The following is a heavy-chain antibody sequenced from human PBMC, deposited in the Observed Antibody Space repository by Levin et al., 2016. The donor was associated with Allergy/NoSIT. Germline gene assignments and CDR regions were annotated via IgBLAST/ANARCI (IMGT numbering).Heavy chain of an antibody. CDR2: IYYSGST. CDR3: ASSVRTYYYDSSGYYYEI. CDR1: GGSISSYY. D-gene: IGHD3-22*01. Sequence: SETLSLTCTVSGGSISSYYWSWIRQPPGKGLEWIGYIYYSGSTNYNPSLKSRVTISVDASKNQFSLKLSSVTAADTAVYYCASSVRTYYYDSSGYYYEIWGQGTLVTVSS. V-gene: IGHV4-59*01. J-gene: IGHJ4*02.